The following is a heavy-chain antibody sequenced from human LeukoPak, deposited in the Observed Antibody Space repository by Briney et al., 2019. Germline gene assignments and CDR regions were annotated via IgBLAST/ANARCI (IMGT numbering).Heavy chain of an antibody. CDR2: ISAYNGNT. J-gene: IGHJ4*02. V-gene: IGHV1-18*04. CDR3: ARPLLTGYPDY. D-gene: IGHD3-9*01. CDR1: GYTFTSYY. Sequence: ASVKVSCKASGYTFTSYYMHWVRQAPGQGLEWMGWISAYNGNTNYAQKLQGRVTMTTDTSTSTAYMELRSLRSDDTAVYYCARPLLTGYPDYWGQGTLVTVSS.